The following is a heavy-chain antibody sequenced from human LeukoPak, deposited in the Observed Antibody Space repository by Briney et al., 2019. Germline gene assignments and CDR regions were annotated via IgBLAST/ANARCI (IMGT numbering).Heavy chain of an antibody. CDR3: ARDDGGGTYYFDY. J-gene: IGHJ4*02. Sequence: ASVKVSCKASGYTFTSYYIHWVRQTPGQGLEWMGIINANSGSTTNAQRLQGRVTMTRDTSTSTVYMELSSLRSEDTAVYYCARDDGGGTYYFDYWGQGTLVTVSS. CDR2: INANSGST. V-gene: IGHV1-46*01. D-gene: IGHD1/OR15-1a*01. CDR1: GYTFTSYY.